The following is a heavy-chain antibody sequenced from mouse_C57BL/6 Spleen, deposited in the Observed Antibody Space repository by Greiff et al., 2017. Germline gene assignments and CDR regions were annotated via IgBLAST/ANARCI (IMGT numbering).Heavy chain of an antibody. CDR3: TATTVRFAY. V-gene: IGHV6-3*01. CDR2: IRLKSDNYAT. CDR1: GFTFSNYW. J-gene: IGHJ3*01. D-gene: IGHD1-1*01. Sequence: EVKLEESGGGLVQPGGSMKLSCVASGFTFSNYWMNWVRQSPEKGLEWVAQIRLKSDNYATHYAESVKGRFTISRDDSKSSVYLQMNNLRAEDTGIYYCTATTVRFAYWGQGTLVTVSA.